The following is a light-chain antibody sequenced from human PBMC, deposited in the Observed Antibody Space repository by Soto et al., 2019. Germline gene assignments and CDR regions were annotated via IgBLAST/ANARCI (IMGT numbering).Light chain of an antibody. CDR3: QQSYTTPPL. J-gene: IGKJ1*01. CDR2: AAS. V-gene: IGKV1-39*01. Sequence: IQMAQSPSSLSASVGDRVTITCRASQSISSYLNWYQQKLGKAPKLLIYAASSLQSGVPSRFSGSGSGTDYTLTVSSLQREDFATYYCQQSYTTPPLFGQGTKVEVK. CDR1: QSISSY.